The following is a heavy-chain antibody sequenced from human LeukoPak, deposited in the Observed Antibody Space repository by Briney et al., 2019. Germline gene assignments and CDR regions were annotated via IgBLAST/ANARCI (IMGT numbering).Heavy chain of an antibody. J-gene: IGHJ5*02. Sequence: ASVKVSCKAAGYTFTDYYIHWVRRAHGQGLEWMGWINPNSGGTKNAQKFQGRVTMTRDTSISTAYMELSSLRSDDTAVYYCARDRVAATGNWFDPWGQGTLLTVSS. CDR3: ARDRVAATGNWFDP. CDR2: INPNSGGT. D-gene: IGHD2-15*01. V-gene: IGHV1-2*02. CDR1: GYTFTDYY.